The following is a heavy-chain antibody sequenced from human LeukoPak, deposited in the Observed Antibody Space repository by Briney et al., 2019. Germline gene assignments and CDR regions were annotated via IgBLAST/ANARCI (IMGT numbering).Heavy chain of an antibody. J-gene: IGHJ4*02. V-gene: IGHV1-8*01. CDR2: MNPNSGNA. Sequence: VASVKVSCKPSGYTFPTYDINWVRQATGQGLEWMGWMNPNSGNAGYAQKFQGRVTMTRNTSISTAYMELSSLRSEDTAIYFCARRSEDSLTADYWGQGTLVTVSS. D-gene: IGHD5-18*01. CDR3: ARRSEDSLTADY. CDR1: GYTFPTYD.